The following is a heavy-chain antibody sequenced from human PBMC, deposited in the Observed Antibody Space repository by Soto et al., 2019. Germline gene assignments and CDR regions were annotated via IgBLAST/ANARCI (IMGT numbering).Heavy chain of an antibody. CDR3: ASVDTTYYYYYYGMDV. D-gene: IGHD5-18*01. CDR1: GYTFTGYY. CDR2: INPNSGGT. J-gene: IGHJ6*02. Sequence: ASVKVSCKASGYTFTGYYMHWVRQAPGQGLEWMGWINPNSGGTNYAQKFQGWVTMTRDTSISTAYMELSRLRSEDTAVYYCASVDTTYYYYYYGMDVWGQGTTVTVSS. V-gene: IGHV1-2*04.